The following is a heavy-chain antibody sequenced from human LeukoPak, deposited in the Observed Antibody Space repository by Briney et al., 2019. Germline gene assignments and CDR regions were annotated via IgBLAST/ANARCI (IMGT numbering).Heavy chain of an antibody. Sequence: MASETLSLTCTVSGGSISSGSYYWSWIRQPAGKGLERIGRIYTSGSTNYNPSLKSRVTISVDTSKNQFSLKLSSVTAADTAVYYCARYFGDRGSGWYWNAFDIWGQGTMVTVSS. D-gene: IGHD6-19*01. J-gene: IGHJ3*02. CDR1: GGSISSGSYY. V-gene: IGHV4-61*02. CDR2: IYTSGST. CDR3: ARYFGDRGSGWYWNAFDI.